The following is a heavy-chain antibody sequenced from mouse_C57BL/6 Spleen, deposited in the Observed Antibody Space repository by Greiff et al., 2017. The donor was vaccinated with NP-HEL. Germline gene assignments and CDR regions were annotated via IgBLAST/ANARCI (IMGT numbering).Heavy chain of an antibody. CDR1: GFTFSDYG. CDR3: ARHLDYYGSSSYYFDY. J-gene: IGHJ2*01. CDR2: ISSGSSTI. D-gene: IGHD1-1*01. V-gene: IGHV5-17*01. Sequence: EVMLVESGGGLVKPGGSLKLSCAASGFTFSDYGMHWVRQAPEKGLEWVAYISSGSSTIYYADTVKGRFTISRDNAKNTLFLQMTSLRSEDTAMYYCARHLDYYGSSSYYFDYWGKGTTLTVSS.